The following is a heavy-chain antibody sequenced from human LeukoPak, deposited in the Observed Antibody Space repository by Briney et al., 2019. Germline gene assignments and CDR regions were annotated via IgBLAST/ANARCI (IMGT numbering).Heavy chain of an antibody. CDR2: ISSTSDYI. Sequence: GGSLRLSCAASGFTFSSYSMNWVRQAPGKGLEWVSSISSTSDYIYYADSVKGRFTISRDNAKTSLYLQMNSLRAEDTAVYFCARDRPAPDYWGQGTLVTVSS. CDR1: GFTFSSYS. V-gene: IGHV3-21*04. CDR3: ARDRPAPDY. J-gene: IGHJ4*02.